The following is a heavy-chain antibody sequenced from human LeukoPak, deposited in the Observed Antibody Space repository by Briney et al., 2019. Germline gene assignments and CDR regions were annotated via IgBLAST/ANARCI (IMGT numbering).Heavy chain of an antibody. J-gene: IGHJ6*03. CDR2: IYYSGST. D-gene: IGHD2-2*02. V-gene: IGHV4-39*01. Sequence: SETRSLTCTVSGGSISSSSYYWGWIRQPPGKGLEWIGSIYYSGSTYYNPSLKSRVTISVDTSKNQFSLKLSSVTAADTAVYYCARHQYCSSTSCYIFLGYYMDVWGKGTTVTVSS. CDR1: GGSISSSSYY. CDR3: ARHQYCSSTSCYIFLGYYMDV.